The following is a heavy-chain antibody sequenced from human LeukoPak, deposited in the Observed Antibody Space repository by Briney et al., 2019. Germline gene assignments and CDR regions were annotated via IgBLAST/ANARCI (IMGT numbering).Heavy chain of an antibody. D-gene: IGHD5-24*01. Sequence: GGSLRLSCAASGFSFTTYWMSWVRQAPGKGLEWVSSITSSSSYIYYADSVKGRFTISRDNARNSVYLQMNSLRAEDTAVYYCAREGDGYNSPIDYWGQGTPVTVSS. CDR2: ITSSSSYI. V-gene: IGHV3-21*01. CDR3: AREGDGYNSPIDY. J-gene: IGHJ4*02. CDR1: GFSFTTYW.